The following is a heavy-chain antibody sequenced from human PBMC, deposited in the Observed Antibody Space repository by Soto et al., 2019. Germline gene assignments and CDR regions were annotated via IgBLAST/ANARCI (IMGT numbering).Heavy chain of an antibody. J-gene: IGHJ3*01. CDR3: ARGRTYYDFWSSHYTVTSDAFDS. V-gene: IGHV4-34*01. CDR1: GGTFRGYY. D-gene: IGHD3-3*01. CDR2: INHSGST. Sequence: QVQLQQWGAGLLKPSETLSLTCAVYGGTFRGYYWSWVRQPPGKGLEWIGEINHSGSTDYNSSRKSRVTISIDTSKRQFSLNLSSVTAAETAVYYCARGRTYYDFWSSHYTVTSDAFDSWGQGTMVTVSS.